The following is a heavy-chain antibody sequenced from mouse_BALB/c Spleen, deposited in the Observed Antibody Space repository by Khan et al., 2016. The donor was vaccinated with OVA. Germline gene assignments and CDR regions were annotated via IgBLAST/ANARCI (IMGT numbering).Heavy chain of an antibody. CDR1: GYSITSGYG. Sequence: EVQLQESGPGLVKPSQSLSLSCTVTGYSITSGYGWNWLRQFPGNNLEWMGYISYSGSTNYNQSLKSRISITRDTSKNQYFLQLNSVTTEDTATYYCARTARIKYWGQGTTLTVSS. J-gene: IGHJ2*01. CDR2: ISYSGST. V-gene: IGHV3-2*02. D-gene: IGHD1-2*01. CDR3: ARTARIKY.